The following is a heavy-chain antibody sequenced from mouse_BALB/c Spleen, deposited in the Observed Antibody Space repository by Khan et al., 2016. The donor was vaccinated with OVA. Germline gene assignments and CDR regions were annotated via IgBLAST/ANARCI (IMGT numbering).Heavy chain of an antibody. CDR1: GYTFTTYI. Sequence: VQLQQSGPELVKPGASVKMSCKASGYTFTTYIIHWVKQKPGQGLEWIGYINPNNDDTKYNEKFKDKATLTSDTSSTTAYMEFSSLTSEDSAVYYCARGMGLLRGALDFWGQGTSVTVFS. CDR2: INPNNDDT. V-gene: IGHV1S136*01. D-gene: IGHD2-3*01. CDR3: ARGMGLLRGALDF. J-gene: IGHJ4*01.